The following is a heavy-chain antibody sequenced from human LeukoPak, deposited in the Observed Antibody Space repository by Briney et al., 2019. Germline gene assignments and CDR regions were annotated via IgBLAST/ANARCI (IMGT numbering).Heavy chain of an antibody. CDR3: ARGGPMVPTTGDY. CDR1: GFTFSSYA. J-gene: IGHJ4*02. Sequence: QSGGSLRLSCAASGFTFSSYAMSWVRQAPGKGLEWVSAISGSGGSTYYADSVKGRFTISRDNSKNTLYLQMNSLRAEDTAVYYCARGGPMVPTTGDYWGQGTLVTVSS. CDR2: ISGSGGST. D-gene: IGHD4/OR15-4a*01. V-gene: IGHV3-23*01.